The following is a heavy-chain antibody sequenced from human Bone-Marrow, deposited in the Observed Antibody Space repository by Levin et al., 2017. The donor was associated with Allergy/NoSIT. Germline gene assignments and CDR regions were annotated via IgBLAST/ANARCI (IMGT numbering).Heavy chain of an antibody. D-gene: IGHD3-10*01. CDR2: ISASSSTI. J-gene: IGHJ4*02. CDR1: GFSFSSYA. V-gene: IGHV3-48*01. CDR3: ARDRLGELHFDH. Sequence: GESLKISCEVSGFSFSSYAMNWVRQAPGKGLEWVSYISASSSTIYYADFVKGRFTISRDNGKNSLFLQMKSLTAEDTAVYYCARDRLGELHFDHWGQGTLVTVSS.